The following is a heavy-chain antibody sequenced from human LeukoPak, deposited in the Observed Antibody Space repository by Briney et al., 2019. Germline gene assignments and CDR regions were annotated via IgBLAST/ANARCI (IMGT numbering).Heavy chain of an antibody. D-gene: IGHD6-6*01. CDR3: ARGALAYSSSSPFDY. V-gene: IGHV1-2*02. CDR2: INPNTGGT. CDR1: GYTFTGYY. J-gene: IGHJ4*02. Sequence: ASVKVSCKASGYTFTGYYMHWVRQAPGQGLEWMGWINPNTGGTHYAQKFQGRVTVTRDTSISTAYMELNRLTSDDTAVYYCARGALAYSSSSPFDYWGQGTLVTVSS.